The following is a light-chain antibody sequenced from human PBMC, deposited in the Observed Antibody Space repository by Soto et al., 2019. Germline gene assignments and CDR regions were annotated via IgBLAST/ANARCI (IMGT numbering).Light chain of an antibody. CDR2: DVT. Sequence: QSALTQPPSVSGSPGQSVTISCTGTSSDVGGYNYVSWYQQHTGKAPRLMIYDVTKRPSGVPDRFSGSKSGNTASLTISGLQAEDEADYYCSSYTSSSVVVFGGGTKVTVL. J-gene: IGLJ2*01. CDR1: SSDVGGYNY. CDR3: SSYTSSSVVV. V-gene: IGLV2-11*01.